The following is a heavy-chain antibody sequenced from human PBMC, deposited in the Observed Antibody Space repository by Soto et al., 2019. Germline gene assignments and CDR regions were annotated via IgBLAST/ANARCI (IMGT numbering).Heavy chain of an antibody. Sequence: ASVKVSCKASGYTFGSNGISWVRQAPGQGLEWMGWISAYNGITNYAQKLQGRVTVTADPSTSTAYMELRSLRSDDTAVYFCARRSSRYSSSPFSDFDYWGQGTLVTVSS. CDR1: GYTFGSNG. J-gene: IGHJ4*02. CDR3: ARRSSRYSSSPFSDFDY. D-gene: IGHD6-13*01. CDR2: ISAYNGIT. V-gene: IGHV1-18*01.